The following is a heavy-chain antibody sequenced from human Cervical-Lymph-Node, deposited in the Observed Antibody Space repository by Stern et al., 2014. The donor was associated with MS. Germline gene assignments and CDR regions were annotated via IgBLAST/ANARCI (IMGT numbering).Heavy chain of an antibody. CDR3: ARDLSGRDDS. CDR2: SNEDGRIT. V-gene: IGHV3-74*01. J-gene: IGHJ4*02. Sequence: EVHLVESGGGLVQPGGSLRLSCVDSQFTFRTYWMHWVRQVPGKELMWVSRSNEDGRITDYADSVKGRFTISRDNARNTLYLQMNSLRAEDTAVYYCARDLSGRDDSWGQGTLVTVSS. D-gene: IGHD1-26*01. CDR1: QFTFRTYW.